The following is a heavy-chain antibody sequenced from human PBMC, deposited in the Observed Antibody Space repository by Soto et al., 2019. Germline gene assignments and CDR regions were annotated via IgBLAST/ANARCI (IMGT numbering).Heavy chain of an antibody. D-gene: IGHD1-1*01. CDR1: GGSINSYY. CDR3: TRTITGYAFDS. Sequence: SETLSLTCTVSGGSINSYYWTWIRQPPGKGLEWIGYIYYTGSTNYNPSLKGRVTISLDRSKNQFSLKLGSVIAADTAMYYCTRTITGYAFDSWGQGTPVTVSS. J-gene: IGHJ4*02. CDR2: IYYTGST. V-gene: IGHV4-59*01.